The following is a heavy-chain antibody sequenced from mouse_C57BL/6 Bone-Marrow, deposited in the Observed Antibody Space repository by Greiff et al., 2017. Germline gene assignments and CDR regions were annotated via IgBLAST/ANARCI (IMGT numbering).Heavy chain of an antibody. D-gene: IGHD1-1*01. CDR3: ARAPLYYYGHY. J-gene: IGHJ2*01. Sequence: QVQLQQSGAELARPGASVKLSCKASGYTFTSYGISWVKQRTGQGLEWIGEIYPRSGNTYYNEKFKGKATLTADKSSSTAYMELRSLTSEDSAVYFCARAPLYYYGHYWGQGTTLTVSS. CDR1: GYTFTSYG. V-gene: IGHV1-81*01. CDR2: IYPRSGNT.